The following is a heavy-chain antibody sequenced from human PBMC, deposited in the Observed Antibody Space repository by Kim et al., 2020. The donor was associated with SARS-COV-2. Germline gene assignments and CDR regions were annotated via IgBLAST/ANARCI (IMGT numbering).Heavy chain of an antibody. CDR3: AKGGHLSSFDP. Sequence: GGSLRLSCAASGFTFSHSALTWVRQAPGKGLEWVSTISGNGDETFYASPGKGRFTISRDNVKKSGFLQMNSLRADDTALYYCAKGGHLSSFDPWGQGTPVTFSS. CDR1: GFTFSHSA. J-gene: IGHJ5*02. V-gene: IGHV3-23*01. CDR2: ISGNGDET.